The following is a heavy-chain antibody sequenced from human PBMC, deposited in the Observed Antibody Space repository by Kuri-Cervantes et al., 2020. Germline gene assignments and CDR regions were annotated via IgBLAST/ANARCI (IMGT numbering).Heavy chain of an antibody. CDR1: GFTFSYYS. V-gene: IGHV3-21*01. CDR3: ARKACSGGTCHFDY. D-gene: IGHD2-15*01. CDR2: ISSTSNSI. J-gene: IGHJ4*02. Sequence: GESLKISCAASGFTFSYYSMNWVRQAPGKGLEWVSSISSTSNSISYADSVKGRFTISRDNAKNSLYLQMNSLRAEDTAVYYCARKACSGGTCHFDYWGQGTRGTVSS.